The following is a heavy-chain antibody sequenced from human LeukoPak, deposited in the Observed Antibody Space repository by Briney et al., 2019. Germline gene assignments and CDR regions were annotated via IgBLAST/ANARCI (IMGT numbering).Heavy chain of an antibody. CDR1: GYIFTSYY. Sequence: ASVKVSCKASGYIFTSYYMHWVRQAPGQGLEWMGIINPSGGSTSYTQKFQGRVTMTRDTSTTTVYMEPSSLRSQDTAAYHCARHKEVGDYYYFDYWGQGTLVTVSS. CDR2: INPSGGST. J-gene: IGHJ4*02. V-gene: IGHV1-46*01. D-gene: IGHD2/OR15-2a*01. CDR3: ARHKEVGDYYYFDY.